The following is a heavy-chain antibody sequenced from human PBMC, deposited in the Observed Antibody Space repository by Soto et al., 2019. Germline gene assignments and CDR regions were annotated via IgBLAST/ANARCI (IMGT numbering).Heavy chain of an antibody. CDR2: IDPSDSYT. J-gene: IGHJ6*02. D-gene: IGHD5-18*01. Sequence: ESLMLSNKGSGYSFSSYCIFCVRQMPGKGLEWMGRIDPSDSYTNYSSSFQGHVTISADKSISTAYLQWRSLKASDTAMYYCARHGGYSYGYSRYYGMDVWGQGTTVTGSS. V-gene: IGHV5-10-1*01. CDR1: GYSFSSYC. CDR3: ARHGGYSYGYSRYYGMDV.